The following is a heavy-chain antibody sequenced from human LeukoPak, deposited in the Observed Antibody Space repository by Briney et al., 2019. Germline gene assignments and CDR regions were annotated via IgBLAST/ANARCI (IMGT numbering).Heavy chain of an antibody. CDR2: IYISGST. CDR3: ARRYSSSRYNY. J-gene: IGHJ4*02. D-gene: IGHD6-13*01. CDR1: GGSISSTSYY. Sequence: SETLSLTCTVSGGSISSTSYYWSWIRQPAGKGLEWIGRIYISGSTSYNPSLKSRVTISVDTSKNQFSLKLSSVSAADTAVYYCARRYSSSRYNYWGQGTLVTVSS. V-gene: IGHV4-61*02.